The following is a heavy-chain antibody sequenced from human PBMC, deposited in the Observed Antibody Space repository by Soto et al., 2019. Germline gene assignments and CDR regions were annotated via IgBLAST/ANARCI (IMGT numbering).Heavy chain of an antibody. CDR3: AREVEYSSSYYFDY. Sequence: GGSLRLFCAASGFTFSSYAMHWVRQAPGKGLEWVAVISYDGSNKYYADSVKGRFTISRDNSKNTLYLQMNSLRAEDTAVYYCAREVEYSSSYYFDYWGQGTLVTVSS. V-gene: IGHV3-30-3*01. J-gene: IGHJ4*02. CDR1: GFTFSSYA. CDR2: ISYDGSNK. D-gene: IGHD6-6*01.